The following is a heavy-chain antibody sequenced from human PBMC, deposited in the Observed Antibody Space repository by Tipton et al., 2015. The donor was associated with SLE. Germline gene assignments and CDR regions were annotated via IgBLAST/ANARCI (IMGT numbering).Heavy chain of an antibody. CDR3: ARGKDIVVARDAFDI. J-gene: IGHJ3*02. CDR2: INHSGST. D-gene: IGHD2-15*01. CDR1: GGSFSGYY. V-gene: IGHV4-34*01. Sequence: TPSLTCAVYGGSFSGYYWSWIRQPPGKGLEWIGEINHSGSTNYNPSLKSRVTISVDTSKNQFSLKLSSVTAADTAVYYCARGKDIVVARDAFDIWGQGTMVTVSS.